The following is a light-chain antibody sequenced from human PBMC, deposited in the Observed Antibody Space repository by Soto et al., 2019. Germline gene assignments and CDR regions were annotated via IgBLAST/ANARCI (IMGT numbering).Light chain of an antibody. CDR2: EGS. CDR3: CSYAGTSYV. J-gene: IGLJ1*01. V-gene: IGLV2-23*01. Sequence: QSALTQPASVSGSPGQSITISCTGTSSDVGSYNLVSWYQHHPGKAPKLMIYEGSKRPSGVSYRFSGSKSGNTASLTISGLQAEDEADYYCCSYAGTSYVFGSGTKVTVL. CDR1: SSDVGSYNL.